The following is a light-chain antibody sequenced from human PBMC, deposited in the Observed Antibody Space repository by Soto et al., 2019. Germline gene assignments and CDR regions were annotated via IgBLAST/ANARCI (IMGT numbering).Light chain of an antibody. CDR2: EVN. CDR3: SSYTSARTRV. J-gene: IGLJ3*02. Sequence: QSALTQPASVSGSPGQSITISCTGTSSDVGGYNYVSWYQQHPGEIPKLMIYEVNNRPSGVSNRFSGSKSGNTASLTISGLQAEDEADYYCSSYTSARTRVFGGGTKVTVL. CDR1: SSDVGGYNY. V-gene: IGLV2-14*01.